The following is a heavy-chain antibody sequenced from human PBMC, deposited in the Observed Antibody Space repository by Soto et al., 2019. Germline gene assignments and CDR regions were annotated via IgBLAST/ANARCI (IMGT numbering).Heavy chain of an antibody. CDR2: ISYDGSNK. D-gene: IGHD1-26*01. CDR3: AKEGRSNYYYGMDV. CDR1: GFTFSSYG. V-gene: IGHV3-30*18. Sequence: QVQLVESGGGVVQPGRSLRLSCAASGFTFSSYGMHWVRQAPGKGLEWVAVISYDGSNKYYADSVKGRFTISRDNSKNTLSLQMNSLRAEDTAVYYCAKEGRSNYYYGMDVWGQGTTVTVSS. J-gene: IGHJ6*02.